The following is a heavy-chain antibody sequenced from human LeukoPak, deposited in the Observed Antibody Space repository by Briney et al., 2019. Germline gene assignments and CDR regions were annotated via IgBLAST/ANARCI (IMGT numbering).Heavy chain of an antibody. CDR2: IIPILGIA. J-gene: IGHJ5*02. CDR3: AGSPGYCSGGSCYGRGWFDP. Sequence: ASVKVSCKASGGTFSSYAISWVRQAPGQGLEWMGRIIPILGIANYAQKFQGRVTITADKSTSTAYMELSSLRSEDTAVYYCAGSPGYCSGGSCYGRGWFDPWGQGTLVTVPS. D-gene: IGHD2-15*01. CDR1: GGTFSSYA. V-gene: IGHV1-69*04.